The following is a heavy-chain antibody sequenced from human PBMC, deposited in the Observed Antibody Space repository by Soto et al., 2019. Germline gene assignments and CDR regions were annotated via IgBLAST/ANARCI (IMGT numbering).Heavy chain of an antibody. J-gene: IGHJ4*02. D-gene: IGHD2-15*01. Sequence: SETLSLTCTVSGGSIISGYWSWIRQPPGKGLEWIGYISYSGNTNYNPSLKSRVTMSVETPKDQFSLRLSSVTTADTAVYYCAGLRGYAASPIDYWGQGTMVTVYS. CDR1: GGSIISGY. CDR3: AGLRGYAASPIDY. V-gene: IGHV4-59*01. CDR2: ISYSGNT.